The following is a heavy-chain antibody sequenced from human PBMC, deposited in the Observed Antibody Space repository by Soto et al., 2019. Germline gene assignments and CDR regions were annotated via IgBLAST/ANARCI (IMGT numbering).Heavy chain of an antibody. CDR2: IDPSDSYT. V-gene: IGHV5-10-1*01. Sequence: PGESLKISCKGSGYSFTSYWISWVRQMPGKGLEWMGRIDPSDSYTNYSPSFQGHVTISADKSISTACLQWSSLKASDTAMYYCASSTGPPALYYYYYYGMDVWGQGTTVTVSS. CDR3: ASSTGPPALYYYYYYGMDV. J-gene: IGHJ6*02. D-gene: IGHD7-27*01. CDR1: GYSFTSYW.